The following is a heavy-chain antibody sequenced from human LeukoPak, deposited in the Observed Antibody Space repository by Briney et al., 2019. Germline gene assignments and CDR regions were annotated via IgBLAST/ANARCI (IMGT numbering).Heavy chain of an antibody. CDR1: GYTFTSYY. V-gene: IGHV1-46*01. Sequence: ASVKVSCKASGYTFTSYYMHWVRQAPGQGLEWMGIINPSGGSTSYAQKFQGRVTITADESTNTAYMELSSLRFEGTAVYFCATSRRIHGSGLAVRYSWLDPWGQGTLVTVTS. J-gene: IGHJ5*02. CDR3: ATSRRIHGSGLAVRYSWLDP. CDR2: INPSGGST. D-gene: IGHD3-10*01.